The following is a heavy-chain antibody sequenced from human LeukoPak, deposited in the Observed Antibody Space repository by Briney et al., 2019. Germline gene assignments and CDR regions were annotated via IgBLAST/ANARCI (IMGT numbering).Heavy chain of an antibody. CDR2: IWYDGSNK. V-gene: IGHV3-33*01. D-gene: IGHD3-22*01. CDR3: ARSPPGGYDSSGYYYVDYYYYMDV. CDR1: GFTFSTYG. Sequence: PGRSLRLSCEASGFTFSTYGMHWVRQAPGKGLEWVAVIWYDGSNKNYADSVKGRFTISRDNSKNTLYLQMNSLRAEDTAVYYCARSPPGGYDSSGYYYVDYYYYMDVWGKGTTVTVSS. J-gene: IGHJ6*03.